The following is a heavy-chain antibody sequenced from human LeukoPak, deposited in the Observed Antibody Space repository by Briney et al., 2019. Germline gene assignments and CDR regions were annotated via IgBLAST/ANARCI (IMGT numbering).Heavy chain of an antibody. V-gene: IGHV1-18*01. D-gene: IGHD5-18*01. CDR2: VSTSNGDT. CDR3: ARVSDTSMVTPGFDS. Sequence: ASVTVSCKTSGYTFNRYTITWVRQAPGQGLEWMGWVSTSNGDTSYADKFQGRVTMTTETVTKTAYMELRRLRSGDTAMYFCARVSDTSMVTPGFDSWGQGTLVTVSS. J-gene: IGHJ4*02. CDR1: GYTFNRYT.